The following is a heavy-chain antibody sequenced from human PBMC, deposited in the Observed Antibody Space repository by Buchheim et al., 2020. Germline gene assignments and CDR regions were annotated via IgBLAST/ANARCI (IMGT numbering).Heavy chain of an antibody. CDR3: AREEYYYGSGSYDN. CDR1: GYTFSNFA. D-gene: IGHD3-10*01. CDR2: INGGTGNT. Sequence: QVHLEQSGAEVKKPGASVKISCKASGYTFSNFALHWVRQVAGQRPEWMGWINGGTGNTKYSQKFQGRVTITRDTSATPAYMELRSLTAEDTAMYFCAREEYYYGSGSYDNWGQGT. J-gene: IGHJ4*02. V-gene: IGHV1-3*01.